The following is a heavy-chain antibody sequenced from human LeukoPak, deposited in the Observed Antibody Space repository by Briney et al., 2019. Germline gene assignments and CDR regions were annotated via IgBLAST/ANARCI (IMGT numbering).Heavy chain of an antibody. CDR1: GYSISSGYY. CDR3: ARSLENIGYCSGGSCYSPWFDP. CDR2: IYHSGST. D-gene: IGHD2-15*01. V-gene: IGHV4-38-2*02. Sequence: PSETLSLTCTVSGYSISSGYYWGWIRQPPGKGLEWIGSIYHSGSTYYNPSLKSRVTISVDTSKNQFSLKLSSVTAADTAVYYCARSLENIGYCSGGSCYSPWFDPWGQGTLVTVSS. J-gene: IGHJ5*02.